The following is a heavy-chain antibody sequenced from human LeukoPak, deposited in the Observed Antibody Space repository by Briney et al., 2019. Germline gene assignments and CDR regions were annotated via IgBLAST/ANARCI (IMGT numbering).Heavy chain of an antibody. V-gene: IGHV4-34*01. CDR1: GVSFYDYY. CDR2: INHSGYT. CDR3: TRMTAGHDY. J-gene: IGHJ4*02. Sequence: SETLSLTCAVSGVSFYDYYWSWVRQTPGKGLEWIGEINHSGYTNDSPSLKSQVTLSIDTSRKQFSLNLRSVTVADTGIYYCTRMTAGHDYWGQGTLVTVSS. D-gene: IGHD2-21*02.